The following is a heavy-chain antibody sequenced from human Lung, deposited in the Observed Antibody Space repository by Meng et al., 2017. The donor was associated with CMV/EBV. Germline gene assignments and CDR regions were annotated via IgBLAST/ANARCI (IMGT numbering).Heavy chain of an antibody. Sequence: GGSXRLXCAASGFTFSSYWMSWVRQAPGKGLEWVANIKQDGSEKYYVDSVKGRFTISRDNAKNSLYLQMNSLRAEDTAVYYCARDRGRYGMDVWAQGTTVTVSS. CDR2: IKQDGSEK. V-gene: IGHV3-7*01. J-gene: IGHJ6*02. CDR1: GFTFSSYW. CDR3: ARDRGRYGMDV.